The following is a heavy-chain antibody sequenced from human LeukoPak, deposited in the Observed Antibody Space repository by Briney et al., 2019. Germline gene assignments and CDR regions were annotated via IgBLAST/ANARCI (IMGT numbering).Heavy chain of an antibody. J-gene: IGHJ6*03. CDR1: GYTFTSYG. Sequence: PGASVKVSCKASGYTFTSYGISWLRQAPGQGLEWMGWISAYNGNTNYAQKLQGRVTMTTDTSTSTAYMELRSLRSDDTAVYFCARDAICLTCRPKNGSMDVWGKGTTVTVSS. CDR3: ARDAICLTCRPKNGSMDV. CDR2: ISAYNGNT. D-gene: IGHD2-2*01. V-gene: IGHV1-18*01.